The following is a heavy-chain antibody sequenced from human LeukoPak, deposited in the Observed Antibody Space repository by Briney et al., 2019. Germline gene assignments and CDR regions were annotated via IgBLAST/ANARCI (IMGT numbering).Heavy chain of an antibody. CDR3: ARAQGGYFDWLNFDY. CDR1: GFTARSNY. CDR2: IYSGGST. Sequence: GGSLRLSCAPSGFTARSNYMSGVRQAPGKGREWVSVIYSGGSTYYADSVKGRFTISRDNSKNTLYLQMNSLRAEDTAVYYCARAQGGYFDWLNFDYWGQGTLVTVSS. J-gene: IGHJ4*02. D-gene: IGHD3-9*01. V-gene: IGHV3-66*01.